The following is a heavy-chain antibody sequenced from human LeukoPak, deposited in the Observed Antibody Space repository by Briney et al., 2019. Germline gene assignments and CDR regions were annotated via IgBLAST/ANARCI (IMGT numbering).Heavy chain of an antibody. J-gene: IGHJ3*02. CDR1: GXTVSSNY. CDR2: IFSGGTT. V-gene: IGHV3-53*01. D-gene: IGHD6-25*01. CDR3: ARGSTITSAPGAFDI. Sequence: GGSLRLSCAASGXTVSSNYVSWVRQAPGKGLEWVSVIFSGGTTYYADSVKGRFTISRDNSKNTLYFQMNSLRVEDTAVYYCARGSTITSAPGAFDIWGQGTVVTVSS.